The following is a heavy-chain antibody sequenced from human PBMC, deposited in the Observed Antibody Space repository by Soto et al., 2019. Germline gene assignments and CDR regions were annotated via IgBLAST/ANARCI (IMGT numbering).Heavy chain of an antibody. Sequence: GGSLRLSCAASGFTFSSYSMNWVRQAPGKGLEWVSSISSSSSYIYYADSVKGRFTISRDNAKNSLYLQMNSLGAEDTAVYYCARDREFYYDSSPHLDAFDIWGQGTMVTVSS. CDR3: ARDREFYYDSSPHLDAFDI. CDR1: GFTFSSYS. J-gene: IGHJ3*02. CDR2: ISSSSSYI. D-gene: IGHD3-22*01. V-gene: IGHV3-21*01.